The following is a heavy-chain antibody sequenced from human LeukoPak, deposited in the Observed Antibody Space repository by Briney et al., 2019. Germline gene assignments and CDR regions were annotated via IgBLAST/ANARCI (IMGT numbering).Heavy chain of an antibody. D-gene: IGHD5-24*01. Sequence: ASVKVSCKGFQYTFTSYPMNWVRQASGQGLEWMGSINTKTGKVTYAQAFKGRFVFSLDSAASTAYLQISSLKAEDTAVYYCARVRWLQYDYDAFDFWGQGTVVTVSS. J-gene: IGHJ3*01. CDR3: ARVRWLQYDYDAFDF. V-gene: IGHV7-4-1*02. CDR1: QYTFTSYP. CDR2: INTKTGKV.